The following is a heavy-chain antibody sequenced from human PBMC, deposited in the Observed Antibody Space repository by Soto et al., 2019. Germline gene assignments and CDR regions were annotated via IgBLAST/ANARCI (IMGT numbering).Heavy chain of an antibody. V-gene: IGHV4-59*08. D-gene: IGHD1-26*01. CDR2: IHYSGST. J-gene: IGHJ4*02. CDR1: GGSISSYY. CDR3: ARRWGRTFDY. Sequence: PSETLSLTCTVSGGSISSYYWSWIRQPPGKGLEWIGYIHYSGSTNYNPSLKSRVTISVDTSKNQFSLKLSSVTAADTAVYYCARRWGRTFDYWGQGNLVTVSS.